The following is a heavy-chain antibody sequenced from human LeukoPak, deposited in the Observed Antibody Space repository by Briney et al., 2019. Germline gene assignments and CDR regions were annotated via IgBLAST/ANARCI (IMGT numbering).Heavy chain of an antibody. J-gene: IGHJ4*02. V-gene: IGHV3-21*01. CDR2: ISSSSSYI. CDR3: AGAGGGYYDFSLGAVL. D-gene: IGHD3-3*01. CDR1: GFTFSSYS. Sequence: PGGSLRLSCAASGFTFSSYSMNWVRQAPGKGLEWVSSISSSSSYIYYADSVKGRFTISRDNAKNSLYLQMNSLRAEDTAVYYGAGAGGGYYDFSLGAVLGGQGTLVTVSS.